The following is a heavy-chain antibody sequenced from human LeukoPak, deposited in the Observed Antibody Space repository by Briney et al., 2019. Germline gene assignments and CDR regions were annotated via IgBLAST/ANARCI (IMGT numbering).Heavy chain of an antibody. CDR3: ARPSRSTGPAY. V-gene: IGHV3-48*02. Sequence: QSGGSLRLSCAASGFIVSNYSMNWVRQAPGKGLEWVSWISSTSNTIYYADSVKGRFTISRDNAKNSLDLQMNSLRDEDTAVYYCARPSRSTGPAYWGQGTLVTVSS. J-gene: IGHJ4*02. CDR1: GFIVSNYS. CDR2: ISSTSNTI. D-gene: IGHD2-2*01.